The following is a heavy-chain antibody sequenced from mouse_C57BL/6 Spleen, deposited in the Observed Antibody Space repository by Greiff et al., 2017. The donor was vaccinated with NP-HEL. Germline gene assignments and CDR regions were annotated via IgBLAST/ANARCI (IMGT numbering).Heavy chain of an antibody. CDR1: GFTFSSYA. J-gene: IGHJ4*01. Sequence: EVMLVESGEGLVKPGGSLKLSCAASGFTFSSYAMSWVRQTPEKRLEWVAYISSGGDYIYYADTVKGRFTLSRDTARHTLYLQMGSLKSEDTAMYYCTRNYYGSSYLYYYAMDYWGQGTSVTVSS. CDR3: TRNYYGSSYLYYYAMDY. V-gene: IGHV5-9-1*02. CDR2: ISSGGDYI. D-gene: IGHD1-1*01.